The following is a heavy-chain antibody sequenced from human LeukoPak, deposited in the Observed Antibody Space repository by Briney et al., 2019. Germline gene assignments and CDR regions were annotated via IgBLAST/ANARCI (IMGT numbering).Heavy chain of an antibody. J-gene: IGHJ3*02. Sequence: ASVKVSCKPSGYTFTNYYIHWVRQAPGQGLEWMGLINPGGDNTDYAQNFQGRVTMTRDTSTSTGYMGLSSLRSEDTAVYYCARIRDGYNDAYDIWGQGTMVTVSS. CDR2: INPGGDNT. CDR3: ARIRDGYNDAYDI. CDR1: GYTFTNYY. D-gene: IGHD5-24*01. V-gene: IGHV1-46*01.